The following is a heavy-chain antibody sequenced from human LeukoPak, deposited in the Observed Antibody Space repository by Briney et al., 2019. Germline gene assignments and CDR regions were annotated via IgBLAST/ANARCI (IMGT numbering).Heavy chain of an antibody. D-gene: IGHD2-8*01. J-gene: IGHJ3*01. CDR1: GGSFSGYY. CDR3: ARHLTLNTQMAAPDAFDV. Sequence: SETLSLTCAVYGGSFSGYYWSWIRQPPGKGLEWIGEINHSGSTNYNPSLKSRVTILLDTSKNQFSLKLSSVTAADTAVYYCARHLTLNTQMAAPDAFDVWGQGTMVTVSS. V-gene: IGHV4-34*01. CDR2: INHSGST.